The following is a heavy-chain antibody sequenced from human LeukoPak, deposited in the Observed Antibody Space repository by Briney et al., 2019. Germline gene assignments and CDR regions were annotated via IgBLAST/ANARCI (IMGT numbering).Heavy chain of an antibody. V-gene: IGHV4-4*07. D-gene: IGHD3-10*01. CDR1: DGSISRYH. CDR2: IFPSGST. CDR3: ARLWFGEYYYYYGMDV. Sequence: PSETLSLTCIVSDGSISRYHWSWIRQPAGKGLEWIGRIFPSGSTNYNPSLKSRVTISVDTSKNQFSLKLSSVTAADTAVYYCARLWFGEYYYYYGMDVWGQGTTVTVS. J-gene: IGHJ6*02.